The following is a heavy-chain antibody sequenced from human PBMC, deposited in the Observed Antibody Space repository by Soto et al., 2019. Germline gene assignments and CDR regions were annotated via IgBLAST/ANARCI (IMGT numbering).Heavy chain of an antibody. CDR1: GYNFANYW. CDR3: ARQSSWSGMDV. V-gene: IGHV5-51*01. J-gene: IGHJ6*02. Sequence: PGESLKISCKGSGYNFANYWIGWVRQMPGKGLEWMGIIYPGDSDTKYSPSFQGRVTISADKSISTAYLQWSSLKASDTAMYYCARQSSWSGMDVWGQGTTVTVSS. CDR2: IYPGDSDT. D-gene: IGHD6-19*01.